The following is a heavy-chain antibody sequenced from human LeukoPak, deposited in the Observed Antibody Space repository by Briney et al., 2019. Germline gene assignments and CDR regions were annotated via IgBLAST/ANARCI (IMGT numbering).Heavy chain of an antibody. CDR2: ISGSGDST. CDR3: AKGGLGSN. J-gene: IGHJ4*02. Sequence: GGSLRLSCAASGFTFSSYGMSWVRQAPGKGLEWVAGISGSGDSTYYVDSVKGRFTISRDNSRDTLHLQMNSLRAEDTAVYYCAKGGLGSNWGQGTLVTVSS. D-gene: IGHD5-12*01. V-gene: IGHV3-23*01. CDR1: GFTFSSYG.